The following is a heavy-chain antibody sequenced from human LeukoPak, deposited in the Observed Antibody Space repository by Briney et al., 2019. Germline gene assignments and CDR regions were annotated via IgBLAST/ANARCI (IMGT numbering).Heavy chain of an antibody. CDR3: ARESNYDSSGYLLDI. Sequence: SETLSLTCTVSGGSISSYYWSWIRQPPGKGLEWIGYIYYSGSTDYNPSLKSRVTISIDTSKNQFSLRLSSVTAGDTAVYYCARESNYDSSGYLLDIWGQGTMVTVSS. CDR2: IYYSGST. CDR1: GGSISSYY. D-gene: IGHD3-22*01. V-gene: IGHV4-59*01. J-gene: IGHJ3*02.